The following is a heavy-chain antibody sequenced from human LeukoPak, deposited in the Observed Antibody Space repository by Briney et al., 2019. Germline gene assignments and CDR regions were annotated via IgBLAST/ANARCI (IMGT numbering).Heavy chain of an antibody. CDR3: ARVSWDSSAWYRIDY. V-gene: IGHV3-7*01. D-gene: IGHD6-19*01. J-gene: IGHJ4*02. CDR2: IKQDESEK. CDR1: GFTFSSYW. Sequence: PGGSLRLSCAASGFTFSSYWMTCVRQAPGKGLEWVANIKQDESEKYYVDSVKGRFTISRDNAKNSLYLQMNSLRAEDTAIYYCARVSWDSSAWYRIDYWGQGTLVTVSS.